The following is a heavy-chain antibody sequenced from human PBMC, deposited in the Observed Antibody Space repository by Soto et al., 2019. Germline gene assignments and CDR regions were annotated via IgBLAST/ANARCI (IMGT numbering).Heavy chain of an antibody. CDR3: GGKRDRSYTWTY. CDR2: IHHSGTT. V-gene: IGHV4-4*02. CDR1: SGSISSSSW. Sequence: QVQLQESGPGLVKSSGTLSLTCAVSSGSISSSSWYSWVRQPPGKGLEWIGEIHHSGTTYCNPALESRLSKTPSPPKKPFPPKARPVTPPETALIHLGGKRDRSYTWTYWGQGTLVTVSS. D-gene: IGHD1-1*01. J-gene: IGHJ4*02.